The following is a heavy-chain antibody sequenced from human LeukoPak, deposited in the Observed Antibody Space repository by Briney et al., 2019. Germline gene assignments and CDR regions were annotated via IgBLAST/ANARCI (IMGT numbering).Heavy chain of an antibody. Sequence: SETLSLTCTVSGGSISSYYWSWIRQPPGKGLEWIGYIYYSGSTYYNPPLKSRSPISVDTSKNQFSLKLSSVTAADTAVYYCARGDYVDWFDPWGQGTLVTVSS. J-gene: IGHJ5*02. CDR2: IYYSGST. V-gene: IGHV4-59*01. D-gene: IGHD3-10*02. CDR1: GGSISSYY. CDR3: ARGDYVDWFDP.